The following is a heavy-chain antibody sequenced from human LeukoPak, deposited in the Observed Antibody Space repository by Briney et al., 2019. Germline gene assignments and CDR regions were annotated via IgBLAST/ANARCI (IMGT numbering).Heavy chain of an antibody. D-gene: IGHD4-11*01. V-gene: IGHV4-30-2*01. CDR3: ARGEFLYSDYQDY. Sequence: SETLSLTCAVSGGSISSGGYSWSWIRQPPGKGLEWIGYIYHSGSTYYNPSLKSRVTISVDTSKNQFSLKLRSVTAADTAVYYCARGEFLYSDYQDYWGQGTLVTVSS. CDR2: IYHSGST. CDR1: GGSISSGGYS. J-gene: IGHJ4*02.